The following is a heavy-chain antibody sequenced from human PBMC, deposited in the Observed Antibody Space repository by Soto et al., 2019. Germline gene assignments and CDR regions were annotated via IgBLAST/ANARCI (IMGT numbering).Heavy chain of an antibody. D-gene: IGHD4-4*01. CDR3: ARGLNSNYFDY. J-gene: IGHJ4*02. CDR1: GGSISRGGYY. Sequence: SETLSLTCTVSGGSISRGGYYWSGIRQHPGKGLEWIGYIYYSGSTYYNPSLKSRVTISVDTSKNQFSLKLSSVTAADTAVYYCARGLNSNYFDYWGQGTLVTVSS. V-gene: IGHV4-31*03. CDR2: IYYSGST.